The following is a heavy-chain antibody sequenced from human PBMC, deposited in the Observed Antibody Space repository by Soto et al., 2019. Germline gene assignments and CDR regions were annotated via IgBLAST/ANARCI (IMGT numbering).Heavy chain of an antibody. V-gene: IGHV1-18*01. CDR2: ISAYNGNT. CDR3: ARYPDYDFWSGPNNWFDP. Sequence: ASVKVSCKASGYTFTSSGISWVRQAPGQGLEWMGWISAYNGNTNYAQKLQGRVTMTTDTSTSTAYMELRSLRSDDTAVYYCARYPDYDFWSGPNNWFDPWGQGTLVTVSS. CDR1: GYTFTSSG. J-gene: IGHJ5*02. D-gene: IGHD3-3*01.